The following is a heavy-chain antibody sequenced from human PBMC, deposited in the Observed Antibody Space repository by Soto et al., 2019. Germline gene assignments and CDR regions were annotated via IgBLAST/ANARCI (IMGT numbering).Heavy chain of an antibody. D-gene: IGHD2-15*01. J-gene: IGHJ4*02. Sequence: GGSLRLSWAASGLTCSGNSMTWVRQAPWKGLGWCSRSIVGGDITYYADSVKGRFTISRDNSKNTLYLQMNSMRAEDAAVYCCASRRGPYSGFDYWGPGTLVTVSS. CDR3: ASRRGPYSGFDY. CDR2: SIVGGDIT. CDR1: GLTCSGNS. V-gene: IGHV3-23*01.